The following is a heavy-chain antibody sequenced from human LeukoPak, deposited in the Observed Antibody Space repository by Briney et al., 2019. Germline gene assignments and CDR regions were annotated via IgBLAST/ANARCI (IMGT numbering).Heavy chain of an antibody. D-gene: IGHD1-1*01. CDR1: GITFSTYV. CDR2: ISGSGGST. J-gene: IGHJ4*02. CDR3: AKGNWRYFDY. Sequence: GGSLRLSCAASGITFSTYVMSWVRQAPGKGLEWVSAISGSGGSTYYADSVKGRFTISRDNSKNTLYLQMNSLGADDTAVYYCAKGNWRYFDYWGQGTLVTVSS. V-gene: IGHV3-23*01.